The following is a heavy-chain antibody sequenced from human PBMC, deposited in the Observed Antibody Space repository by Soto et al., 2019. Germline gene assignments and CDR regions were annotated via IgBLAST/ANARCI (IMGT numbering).Heavy chain of an antibody. J-gene: IGHJ1*01. V-gene: IGHV1-69*02. Sequence: QVQLVQSGAEVKKPGSSVKVSCKASGGTFSSYTISWVRQAPGQGLEWMGRIIPILGIANYAQKFQGRVMITADKSTSTAYMELSSLRSEDTAVYYCARGPTRSGYFQHWGQGTLVTVSS. CDR3: ARGPTRSGYFQH. D-gene: IGHD3-3*01. CDR2: IIPILGIA. CDR1: GGTFSSYT.